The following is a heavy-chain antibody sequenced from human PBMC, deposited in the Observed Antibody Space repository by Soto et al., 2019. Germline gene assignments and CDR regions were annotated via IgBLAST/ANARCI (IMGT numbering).Heavy chain of an antibody. CDR3: ARDVSGYHYDY. V-gene: IGHV1-69*06. Sequence: ASVKVSCKASGGTLSSYAISWVLQAPGQGLEWMGGIVPIFGTANYAQKFQGRVTITADKSTSTAYMELSSLRSEDTAVYYCARDVSGYHYDYWGQGTLVTVSS. CDR2: IVPIFGTA. J-gene: IGHJ4*02. CDR1: GGTLSSYA. D-gene: IGHD3-22*01.